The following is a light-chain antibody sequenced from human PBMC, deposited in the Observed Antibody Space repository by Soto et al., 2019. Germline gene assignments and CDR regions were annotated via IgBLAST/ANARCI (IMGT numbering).Light chain of an antibody. CDR1: QSVSSNN. CDR2: GAS. V-gene: IGKV3-20*01. J-gene: IGKJ3*01. CDR3: QQYGSSPFS. Sequence: EIVLTQSPGTLSLSPGERATLSCRASQSVSSNNLAWYQQRPGQAPRVVIYGASTRATGIPERFSGSGSGTDFTLTISRLEPEDCAVYYCQQYGSSPFSFGRGTKVDIK.